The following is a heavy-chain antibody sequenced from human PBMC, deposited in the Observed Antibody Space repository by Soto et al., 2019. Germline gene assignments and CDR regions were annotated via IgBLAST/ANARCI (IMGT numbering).Heavy chain of an antibody. J-gene: IGHJ4*02. CDR3: AREARALLCFGY. Sequence: QVQLVQSGAEVKKPWASVKVSCKASGYTFTSYAMHWVRQAPGQRLEWMGWVNAGNGNTKYSQKFQGRVTITRDTSASTAYMELSSLRSEDTAVYYSAREARALLCFGYWVQGTLLTVSS. CDR1: GYTFTSYA. CDR2: VNAGNGNT. D-gene: IGHD3-10*01. V-gene: IGHV1-3*01.